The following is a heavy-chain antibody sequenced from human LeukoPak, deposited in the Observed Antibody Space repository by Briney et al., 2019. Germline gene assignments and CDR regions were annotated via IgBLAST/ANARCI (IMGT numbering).Heavy chain of an antibody. V-gene: IGHV4-34*01. Sequence: SETLSLTCAVYGGSFSGYYWSWIRQPPGKGLEWIGEINHSGSTNYNPSLKSRVTISVGTSKSQFSLKLSSVTAADTAVYYCARAPGGGWYYSYYMDVWGKGTTVTVSS. D-gene: IGHD6-19*01. J-gene: IGHJ6*03. CDR3: ARAPGGGWYYSYYMDV. CDR1: GGSFSGYY. CDR2: INHSGST.